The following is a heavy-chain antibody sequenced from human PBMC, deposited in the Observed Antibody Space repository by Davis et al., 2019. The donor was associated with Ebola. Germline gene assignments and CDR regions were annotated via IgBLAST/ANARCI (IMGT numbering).Heavy chain of an antibody. D-gene: IGHD3-22*01. J-gene: IGHJ4*02. CDR3: AKHEDQISGYPGGY. CDR1: GGTFSSYA. Sequence: SCKASGGTFSSYAISWVRQAPGKGLEWVSAISGSGGSTYYADSVKGRFTISRDNSKNTLYLQMNSLRAEDTAVYYCAKHEDQISGYPGGYWGQGTLVTVS. CDR2: ISGSGGST. V-gene: IGHV3-23*01.